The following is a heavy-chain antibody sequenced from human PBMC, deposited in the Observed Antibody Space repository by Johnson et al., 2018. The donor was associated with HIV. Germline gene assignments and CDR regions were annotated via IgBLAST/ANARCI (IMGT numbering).Heavy chain of an antibody. D-gene: IGHD2-21*01. J-gene: IGHJ3*02. CDR3: AKSVVVVIAGDNDDAFDI. V-gene: IGHV3-30*18. Sequence: QVHLVESGGGVVQPGRSLRLSCAASGFSFSTYDMHWVRQAPGKGLEWVAFISHDESTEYYEDSVKGRLPISRDNPWNTMFLQMNNLTTADTALYYRAKSVVVVIAGDNDDAFDIWGQGTMVTVSS. CDR2: ISHDESTE. CDR1: GFSFSTYD.